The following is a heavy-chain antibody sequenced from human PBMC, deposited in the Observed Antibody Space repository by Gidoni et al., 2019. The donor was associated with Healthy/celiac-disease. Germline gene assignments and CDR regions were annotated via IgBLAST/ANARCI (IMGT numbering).Heavy chain of an antibody. V-gene: IGHV4-39*01. Sequence: QLQLQESGPGLVKPSETLSLTCTVSGGPISRSSDYWGWIRQPPGKGLEWIGSISYSGSTYNNPPLKSRGTISVDTSKNQFSLKLGSVTAADTAVYYCARQPEGMMTTGFDPWGQGTLVTVSS. D-gene: IGHD4-17*01. CDR2: ISYSGST. CDR3: ARQPEGMMTTGFDP. CDR1: GGPISRSSDY. J-gene: IGHJ5*02.